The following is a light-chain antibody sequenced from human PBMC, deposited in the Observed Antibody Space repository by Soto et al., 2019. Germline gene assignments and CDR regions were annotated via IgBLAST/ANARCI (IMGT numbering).Light chain of an antibody. CDR2: KAS. J-gene: IGKJ2*01. V-gene: IGKV1-5*03. Sequence: DIQMTQSPSTLSASVGDRVTITCRASQSISSWLAWYQQKPGKAPKVLIYKASSLESGVPSRFSGSGSGTEFTLTISSLQPDDFATYYCQQYNSYPNTFGQGTKREIK. CDR3: QQYNSYPNT. CDR1: QSISSW.